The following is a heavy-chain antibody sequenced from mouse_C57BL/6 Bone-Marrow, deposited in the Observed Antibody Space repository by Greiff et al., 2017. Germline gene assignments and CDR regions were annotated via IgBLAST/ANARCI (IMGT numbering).Heavy chain of an antibody. D-gene: IGHD4-1*01. Sequence: QVQLQQSGAELAKPGASVKLSCKASGYTFTSSWMHWVKQRPGQGLAWIGYINPGSGDTTYNQKFKDKATLTADKSSITAYMQLSSLTYEDSAVYYCARLTGGDYWGQGTTLTGSS. CDR2: INPGSGDT. CDR1: GYTFTSSW. V-gene: IGHV1-7*01. J-gene: IGHJ2*01. CDR3: ARLTGGDY.